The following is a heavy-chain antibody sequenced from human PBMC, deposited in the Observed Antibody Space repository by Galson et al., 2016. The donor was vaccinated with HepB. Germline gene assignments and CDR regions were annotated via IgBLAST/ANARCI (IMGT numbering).Heavy chain of an antibody. D-gene: IGHD2-2*01. J-gene: IGHJ4*02. Sequence: SLRLSCAASGFTFSRYSMNWVRQAPGKGLEWVSSISSSSGYIYYADSVKGRFTISRDNVKNSLYLHMNSLRAEDTAVYYCARDPVYCSSTSCYYFDYWGQGTLVTVSS. CDR1: GFTFSRYS. CDR2: ISSSSGYI. V-gene: IGHV3-21*01. CDR3: ARDPVYCSSTSCYYFDY.